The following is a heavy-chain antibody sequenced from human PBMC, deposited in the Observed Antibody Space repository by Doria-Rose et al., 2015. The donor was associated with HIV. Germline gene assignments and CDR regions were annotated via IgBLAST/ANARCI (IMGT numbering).Heavy chain of an antibody. V-gene: IGHV4-31*04. D-gene: IGHD3-3*01. CDR3: ARMGSYRELDY. CDR2: TYYTGTS. CDR1: GASVSSRGYY. J-gene: IGHJ4*02. Sequence: VRLLESGPGLVKPSETLSLTCSVSGASVSSRGYYWNWIRQVPGKGLESLGYTYYTGTSDYSPSLKSRLNMAVDTSKNQFSLKLSFVTVADTAVYYCARMGSYRELDYWGQGALSSSPQ.